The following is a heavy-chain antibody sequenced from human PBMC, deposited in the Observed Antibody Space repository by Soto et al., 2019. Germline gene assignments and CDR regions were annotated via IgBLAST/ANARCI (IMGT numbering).Heavy chain of an antibody. Sequence: EVQLLESGGDLVQPGGSLRISCAASGFTFNNYAMGWVRQAPGKRLEWVSTIANNGGSTNYADSVKGRFTVSRDNSKYTLDLQMNSLRVDDTAVYYCVKERLAGGFDYWGQGTLPTVSS. D-gene: IGHD3-3*02. V-gene: IGHV3-23*01. J-gene: IGHJ4*02. CDR1: GFTFNNYA. CDR3: VKERLAGGFDY. CDR2: IANNGGST.